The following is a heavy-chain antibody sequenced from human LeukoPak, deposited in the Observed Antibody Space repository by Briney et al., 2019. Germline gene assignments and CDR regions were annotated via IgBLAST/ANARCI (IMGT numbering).Heavy chain of an antibody. J-gene: IGHJ4*02. CDR1: GFTFRSYG. D-gene: IGHD3-22*01. CDR2: ISYDGSKE. CDR3: AKDLADYYDSSGYYPDY. V-gene: IGHV3-30*18. Sequence: GGSLRLSCAASGFTFRSYGMHWVRQAPGKGLEWVAVISYDGSKEYYADSVKGRFAISRDNSKSTLYPQMNSLRAEDTAVYYCAKDLADYYDSSGYYPDYWGQGTLVTVSS.